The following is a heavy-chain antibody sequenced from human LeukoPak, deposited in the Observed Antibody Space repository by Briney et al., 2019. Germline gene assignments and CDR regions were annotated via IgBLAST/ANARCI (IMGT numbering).Heavy chain of an antibody. V-gene: IGHV3-30*03. D-gene: IGHD6-13*01. CDR2: ISYDGSNK. CDR3: VRSFLSIAAAATDY. CDR1: GFTFSSYG. J-gene: IGHJ4*02. Sequence: GGSLRLSCAASGFTFSSYGMRWVRQAPGKGMEWVAVISYDGSNKYYADSVKGRFTISRDNSKNTLYLQMNSLRAEDTAVYYCVRSFLSIAAAATDYWGQGTLVTVSS.